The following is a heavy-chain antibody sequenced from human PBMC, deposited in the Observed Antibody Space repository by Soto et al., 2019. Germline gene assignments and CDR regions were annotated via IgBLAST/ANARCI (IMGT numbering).Heavy chain of an antibody. D-gene: IGHD4-17*01. CDR2: ISASSGNT. V-gene: IGHV1-18*01. CDR3: ARRPPLSYGDFVTYYFDY. J-gene: IGHJ4*02. CDR1: GYPFTRYG. Sequence: QVQLVQSGAEVKKPGASVKVSCKASGYPFTRYGISWVRQAPGQGLEWMGWISASSGNTNYAQKLKGRVTMTTDTSTTTAYMELRSLRSADTAVYYCARRPPLSYGDFVTYYFDYWGQGTLVTVSS.